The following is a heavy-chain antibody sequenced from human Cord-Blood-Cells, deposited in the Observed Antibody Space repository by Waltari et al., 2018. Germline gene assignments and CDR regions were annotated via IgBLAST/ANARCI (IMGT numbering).Heavy chain of an antibody. CDR1: GFTFSSYA. D-gene: IGHD2-8*02. CDR2: ISYDGSNK. CDR3: ARAGGLVYFDY. J-gene: IGHJ4*02. Sequence: QVQLVESGGGVVQPGRSLRLSCAASGFTFSSYAMHCVRQAPGKGLEWEAVISYDGSNKYYADSVKGRFTISRDNSKNTLYLQMNSLRAEDTAVYYCARAGGLVYFDYWGQGTLVTVSS. V-gene: IGHV3-30*04.